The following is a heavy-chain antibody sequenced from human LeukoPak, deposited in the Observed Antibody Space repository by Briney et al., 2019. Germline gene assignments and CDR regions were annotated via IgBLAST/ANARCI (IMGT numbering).Heavy chain of an antibody. Sequence: SETLSLTCTVSGCSISSDGFYWSWMRHHPGKGLEWIVYIYYSGSTYYNPSLKSRVTISVDTSKNQFSLKLRSVTAADTAVYYCARDQFTGYYFDCWGQGTLVTVSS. CDR3: ARDQFTGYYFDC. CDR1: GCSISSDGFY. J-gene: IGHJ4*01. V-gene: IGHV4-31*03. CDR2: IYYSGST.